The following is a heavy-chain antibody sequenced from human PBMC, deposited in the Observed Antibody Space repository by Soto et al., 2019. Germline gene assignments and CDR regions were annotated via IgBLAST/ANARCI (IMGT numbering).Heavy chain of an antibody. V-gene: IGHV4-4*08. Sequence: PSETLSLTCTVSGGSISSYYWSWIRQPPGKGLEWIGYIYYSGSTNYNPSLKSRVTISVDTSKNQFSLKLSSVTAADTAVFSCAKERSSGWSFDYWGQGTLVTVSS. CDR3: AKERSSGWSFDY. CDR1: GGSISSYY. CDR2: IYYSGST. J-gene: IGHJ4*02. D-gene: IGHD6-19*01.